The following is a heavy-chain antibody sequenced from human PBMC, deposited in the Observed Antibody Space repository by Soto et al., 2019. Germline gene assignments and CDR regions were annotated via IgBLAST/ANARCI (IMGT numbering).Heavy chain of an antibody. J-gene: IGHJ5*02. Sequence: SETLSLTCTVSGGSISSYYWSWIRQPPGKGLEWIGYIYYSGSTNYNPSLKNRVTISVDKSKNQFSLKLSSVTAADTAVYYCARVVAPTWGWFDPWGQGTLVTVSS. D-gene: IGHD2-15*01. CDR2: IYYSGST. CDR1: GGSISSYY. V-gene: IGHV4-59*01. CDR3: ARVVAPTWGWFDP.